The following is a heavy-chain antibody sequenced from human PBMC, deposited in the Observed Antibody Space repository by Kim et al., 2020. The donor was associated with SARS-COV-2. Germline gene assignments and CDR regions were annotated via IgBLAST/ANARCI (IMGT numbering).Heavy chain of an antibody. D-gene: IGHD6-19*01. V-gene: IGHV3-48*03. CDR3: ARVEGLGGFDP. CDR1: GFTFSSYE. Sequence: GGSLRLSCAASGFTFSSYEMNWVRQAPGKGLEWVSYISSSGSTIYYADSVKGRFTISRDNAKNSLYLQMNSLRAEDTAVYYCARVEGLGGFDPWGQGTLVTVSS. J-gene: IGHJ5*02. CDR2: ISSSGSTI.